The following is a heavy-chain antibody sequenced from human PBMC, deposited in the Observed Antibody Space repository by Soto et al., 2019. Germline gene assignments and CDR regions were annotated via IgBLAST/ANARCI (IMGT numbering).Heavy chain of an antibody. J-gene: IGHJ4*02. D-gene: IGHD3-22*01. V-gene: IGHV4-31*03. Sequence: QVQLQESGPGPVKPSQTLSLTCTVSGGSISSGGYYWSWIRQHPGKGLEWIGYIYYSGSTYYNPSLKSRVTISVDTSKNQFSLKLSSVTAADTAVYYCARGEEHYYDSPYDYWGQGTLVTVSS. CDR3: ARGEEHYYDSPYDY. CDR1: GGSISSGGYY. CDR2: IYYSGST.